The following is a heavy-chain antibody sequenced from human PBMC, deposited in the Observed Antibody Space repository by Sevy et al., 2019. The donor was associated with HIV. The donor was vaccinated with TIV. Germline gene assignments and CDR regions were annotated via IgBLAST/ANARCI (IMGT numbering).Heavy chain of an antibody. CDR3: AGENAWGRGYS. CDR1: GGSITSLY. CDR2: IYYNGHI. D-gene: IGHD7-27*01. Sequence: SETLSLTCTVSGGSITSLYWNWIRQPPGKGLEWIANIYYNGHINYNPSLKSRVTLSLDPSKNHFSLRLNSVTAADTAMYYCAGENAWGRGYSWGQGTLVTVSS. V-gene: IGHV4-59*08. J-gene: IGHJ4*02.